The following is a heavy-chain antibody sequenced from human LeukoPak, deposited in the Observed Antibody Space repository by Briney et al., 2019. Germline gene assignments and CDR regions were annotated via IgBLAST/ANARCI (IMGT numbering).Heavy chain of an antibody. CDR3: AKDRYSGYDLTD. V-gene: IGHV3-43*02. CDR2: ISGDGGST. Sequence: GGSLRLSCAASGFTFDDYAMHWVRQAPGKGLEWVSIISGDGGSTYYADPVKGRFTISRDNSKNSLYLQMNSLRTEDTALYYCAKDRYSGYDLTDWGQGTLVTVSS. CDR1: GFTFDDYA. D-gene: IGHD5-12*01. J-gene: IGHJ4*02.